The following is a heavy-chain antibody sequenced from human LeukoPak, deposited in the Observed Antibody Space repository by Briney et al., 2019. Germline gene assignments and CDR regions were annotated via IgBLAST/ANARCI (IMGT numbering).Heavy chain of an antibody. CDR2: ISHTGGA. V-gene: IGHV4-34*01. J-gene: IGHJ3*02. CDR1: GGSVSGYY. Sequence: SETLSLTCAVSGGSVSGYYLTWVRQPLGKGLEWIGEISHTGGANYNPSLKSRVTIGLDTSKKQLSLKLESVTAADTAVYYCAREDYGTGSYYRGDAFDIWGHGTMVTVSS. D-gene: IGHD3-10*01. CDR3: AREDYGTGSYYRGDAFDI.